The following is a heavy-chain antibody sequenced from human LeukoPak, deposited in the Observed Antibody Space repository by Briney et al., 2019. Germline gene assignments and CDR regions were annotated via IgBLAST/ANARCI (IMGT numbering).Heavy chain of an antibody. CDR1: GYTFTAYY. Sequence: GASVKVSCKASGYTFTAYYMHWVRQAPGQGFEWMGWINPNNGGTNYAQKFQGRVTLTRDTSINTAYMELSRLKSDDSALYFCAREVAATFYSDCWGQGTLVTVSP. CDR3: AREVAATFYSDC. V-gene: IGHV1-2*02. D-gene: IGHD2-15*01. J-gene: IGHJ4*02. CDR2: INPNNGGT.